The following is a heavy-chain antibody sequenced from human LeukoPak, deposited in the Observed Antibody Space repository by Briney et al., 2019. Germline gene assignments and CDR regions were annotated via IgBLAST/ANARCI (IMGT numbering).Heavy chain of an antibody. D-gene: IGHD2-15*01. V-gene: IGHV3-7*05. CDR3: ARDGWSVDY. J-gene: IGHJ4*02. CDR1: GFTFSSYW. CDR2: IKQDGSDK. Sequence: RGSLRLSCAASGFTFSSYWMSWVRQAPGKGLEWVANIKQDGSDKNYVDSVKGRFIISRDNAKNSLFLQMNSLRAEDTAVYYCARDGWSVDYWGQGTLVTGSS.